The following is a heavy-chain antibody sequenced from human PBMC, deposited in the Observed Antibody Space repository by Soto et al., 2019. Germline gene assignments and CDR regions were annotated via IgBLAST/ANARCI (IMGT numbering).Heavy chain of an antibody. CDR1: GGSFSGYY. J-gene: IGHJ6*02. D-gene: IGHD3-3*01. CDR2: INHSGST. V-gene: IGHV4-34*01. Sequence: SETLSLTCAVYGGSFSGYYWSWIRQPPGKGLEWIGEINHSGSTNYNPSLKSRVTISVDTSKNQFSLKLSSVTAADTAVYYCARKNYDFWSGYQISDYYGMDVWGQGTTVTSP. CDR3: ARKNYDFWSGYQISDYYGMDV.